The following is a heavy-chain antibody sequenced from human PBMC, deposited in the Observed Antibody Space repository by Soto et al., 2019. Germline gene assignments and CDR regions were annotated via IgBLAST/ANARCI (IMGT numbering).Heavy chain of an antibody. V-gene: IGHV3-30*18. CDR1: GFIFSYYG. J-gene: IGHJ4*02. CDR2: VSYDGGKE. Sequence: GGSLRLSCAASGFIFSYYGMHWFRQAPGKGLEWVAVVSYDGGKEFYADSVKGRFTISRDNSKNTVFLQMNGLRAGDTAVYYCAKDGSGWSIDWGLGTLVTVS. CDR3: AKDGSGWSID. D-gene: IGHD6-19*01.